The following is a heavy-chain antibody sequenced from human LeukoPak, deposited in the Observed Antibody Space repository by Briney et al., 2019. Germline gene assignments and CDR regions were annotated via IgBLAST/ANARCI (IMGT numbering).Heavy chain of an antibody. J-gene: IGHJ5*02. CDR1: GGTFSSYT. CDR2: IIPILGIA. D-gene: IGHD2-2*01. CDR3: ARYVVVPAANQGGNWFDP. V-gene: IGHV1-69*02. Sequence: SVTVSCKASGGTFSSYTISWVRQAPGQGLEWMGRIIPILGIANYAQTFQGRVTITADKATSTAYMELSSLRSEDTAVYYCARYVVVPAANQGGNWFDPWGQGTLVTVSS.